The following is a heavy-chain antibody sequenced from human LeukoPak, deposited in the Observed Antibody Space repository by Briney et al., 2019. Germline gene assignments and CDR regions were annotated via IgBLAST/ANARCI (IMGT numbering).Heavy chain of an antibody. CDR2: ISSSSSYI. D-gene: IGHD3-22*01. J-gene: IGHJ4*02. CDR3: ARDPAYYYDSSGYYPYYFDY. Sequence: GGSLRLSCAASGFTFSSYSMNWVRQAPGKGLEWVSSISSSSSYIYYADSVKGRFTISRDNAKNSLYLQMNSLRAEDTAVYYCARDPAYYYDSSGYYPYYFDYWGQGTLATVSS. CDR1: GFTFSSYS. V-gene: IGHV3-21*01.